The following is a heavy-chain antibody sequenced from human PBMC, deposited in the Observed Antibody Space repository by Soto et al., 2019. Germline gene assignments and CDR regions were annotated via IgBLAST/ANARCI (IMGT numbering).Heavy chain of an antibody. Sequence: EVQLVESGGGLVQPGGSLRLSWEASGFTLSSYWMSWIRQAPGKGLEWVANTRQDGGQSYLVDSVKDPFTISRDNAKNSVYLQLHSLRAEDTAVYYCVTAGSTGWHFDSWGQGTLVTVSS. D-gene: IGHD6-19*01. V-gene: IGHV3-7*01. J-gene: IGHJ4*02. CDR1: GFTLSSYW. CDR3: VTAGSTGWHFDS. CDR2: TRQDGGQS.